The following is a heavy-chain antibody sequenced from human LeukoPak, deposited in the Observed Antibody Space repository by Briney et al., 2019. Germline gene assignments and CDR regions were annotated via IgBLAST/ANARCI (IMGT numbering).Heavy chain of an antibody. J-gene: IGHJ4*02. D-gene: IGHD5-18*01. CDR3: ARGYTYGYGPFDY. CDR1: GGSISSSSYY. CDR2: IYYSGST. Sequence: SETLSLTCTVSGGSISSSSYYWGWIRQPPGKGLEWIGSIYYSGSTYYNPSLKSRVTISVDTSKNQFSLKPTSVTAADTAVYYCARGYTYGYGPFDYWGQGTLVTVSS. V-gene: IGHV4-39*07.